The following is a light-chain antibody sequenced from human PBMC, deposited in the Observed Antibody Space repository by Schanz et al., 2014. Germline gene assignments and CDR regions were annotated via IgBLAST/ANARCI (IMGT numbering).Light chain of an antibody. CDR1: QSVSSN. CDR3: QQCISWPIT. Sequence: EIVMTQSPATLSVSPGERATLSCRASQSVSSNLAWYQQKPGQAPRLLIYEASNRATGIPARFSGGGSGTVFTLTISRLEPEDFAVYYCQQCISWPITFGQGTRLEIK. CDR2: EAS. J-gene: IGKJ5*01. V-gene: IGKV3D-15*01.